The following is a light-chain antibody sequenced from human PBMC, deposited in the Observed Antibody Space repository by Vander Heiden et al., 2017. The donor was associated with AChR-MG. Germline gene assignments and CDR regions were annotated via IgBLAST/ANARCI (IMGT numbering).Light chain of an antibody. CDR1: SSDVGGYNY. Sequence: QSALTQPASVSGSPGQAITISCTGTSSDVGGYNYVSWYQHHPGKAPKLMIFEVSNRPLGMSNRFSGSKSGNTAPLTISGLQAEDEADYYCSSHTSSNTVVFGGGTKLTVL. J-gene: IGLJ2*01. CDR3: SSHTSSNTVV. V-gene: IGLV2-14*01. CDR2: EVS.